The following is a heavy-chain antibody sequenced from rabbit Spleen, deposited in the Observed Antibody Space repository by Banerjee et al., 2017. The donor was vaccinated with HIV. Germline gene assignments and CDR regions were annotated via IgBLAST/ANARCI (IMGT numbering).Heavy chain of an antibody. J-gene: IGHJ4*01. CDR3: ARDLAALNSGSYAFNL. CDR1: GFDFSSDA. CDR2: IYNGDGST. D-gene: IGHD1-1*01. V-gene: IGHV1S47*01. Sequence: EESGGGLVQPEGSLTLTCKASGFDFSSDAMCWVRQAPGKRPEWIACIYNGDGSTYYASLVNVRFTISKTSSTTVTLQMTSLTAADTSTYFFARDLAALNSGSYAFNLWGPGTLVTV.